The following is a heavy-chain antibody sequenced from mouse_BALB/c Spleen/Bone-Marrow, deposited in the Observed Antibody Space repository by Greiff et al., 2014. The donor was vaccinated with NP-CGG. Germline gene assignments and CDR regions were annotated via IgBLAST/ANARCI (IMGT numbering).Heavy chain of an antibody. V-gene: IGHV1-63*02. CDR3: AREVRRYFDV. Sequence: VHVKQSGAELVRPGTSVKISCKASGYTFTNYWLGWVKQRPGHGLEWIGDIYPGGGYTNYNEKFKGKATLTADTSSSTAYMQLSSLTSEDSAVYFCAREVRRYFDVWGAGTTVTVSS. CDR2: IYPGGGYT. J-gene: IGHJ1*01. CDR1: GYTFTNYW. D-gene: IGHD2-14*01.